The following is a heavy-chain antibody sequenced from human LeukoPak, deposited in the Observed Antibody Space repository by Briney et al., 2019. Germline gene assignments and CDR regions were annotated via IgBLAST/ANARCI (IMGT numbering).Heavy chain of an antibody. Sequence: GASVKVSCKASGYTFTGYYMHWVRHAPGQRLEWMVWINPNSGSTNYAQKFQGRVTMRRDTSISTEYMELSRLRSDDKAVYYCASANRYYYYCMDVWGKGTTVTVSS. D-gene: IGHD1-14*01. CDR2: INPNSGST. J-gene: IGHJ6*03. V-gene: IGHV1-2*02. CDR1: GYTFTGYY. CDR3: ASANRYYYYCMDV.